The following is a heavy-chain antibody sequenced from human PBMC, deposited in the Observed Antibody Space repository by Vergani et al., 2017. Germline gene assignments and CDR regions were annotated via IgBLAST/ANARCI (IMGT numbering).Heavy chain of an antibody. J-gene: IGHJ6*02. CDR3: AHGLEYSSSWARDYYYGMDV. V-gene: IGHV2-5*02. CDR1: GFSLSTSGVG. CDR2: IYWDDDK. D-gene: IGHD6-13*01. Sequence: QVTLKESGPVLVKPTETLTLTCTVSGFSLSTSGVGVGWIRQPPGKALEWLALIYWDDDKRYSPSLKSRLTIPNDTSKNQVVLTMTNMDPVDTATYYCAHGLEYSSSWARDYYYGMDVWGQGTTVTVSS.